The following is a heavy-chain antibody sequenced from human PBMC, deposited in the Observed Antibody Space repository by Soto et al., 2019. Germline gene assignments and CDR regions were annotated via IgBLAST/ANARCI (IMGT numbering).Heavy chain of an antibody. CDR3: ASLLIAASLRYGMDV. CDR1: GYSFTSYW. CDR2: IDPSDSYT. V-gene: IGHV5-10-1*01. D-gene: IGHD6-13*01. Sequence: PGESLKISCKGSGYSFTSYWISWVRQMPGKGLEWMGRIDPSDSYTNYSPSFQGHVTISADKSISTAYLQWSSLKASDTAMYYCASLLIAASLRYGMDVWGQGTTVTVSS. J-gene: IGHJ6*02.